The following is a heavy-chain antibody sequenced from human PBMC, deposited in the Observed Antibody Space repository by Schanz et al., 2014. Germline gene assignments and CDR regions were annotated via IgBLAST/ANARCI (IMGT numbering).Heavy chain of an antibody. CDR1: GGSISSGGYY. CDR2: ISYSGTT. J-gene: IGHJ5*02. CDR3: ARDALGGPHNWFDP. D-gene: IGHD3-16*01. V-gene: IGHV4-31*03. Sequence: QVQLQESGPGLVKPSQTLSLTCTVSGGSISSGGYYWSWIRQHPGKGLEWIGYISYSGTTYCNPSLKSRVTISVSTSKTQFSLKLSSVTAADTAVYYCARDALGGPHNWFDPWGQGTLVSVSS.